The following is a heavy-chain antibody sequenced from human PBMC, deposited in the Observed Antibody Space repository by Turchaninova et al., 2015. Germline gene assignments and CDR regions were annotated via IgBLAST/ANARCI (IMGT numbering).Heavy chain of an antibody. J-gene: IGHJ3*02. V-gene: IGHV4-34*01. Sequence: QVQLQQWCAGLLKPWATLSPTCPVYGGSFSGYSWSWIRQPPGTGLEYSVEINHIGSTNYNPSLKSRVTISVDTSKNQFSLKLSSVTAADTAVYYCARVGSGAVDAFDIWGQGTMVTVSS. CDR1: GGSFSGYS. D-gene: IGHD2-15*01. CDR3: ARVGSGAVDAFDI. CDR2: INHIGST.